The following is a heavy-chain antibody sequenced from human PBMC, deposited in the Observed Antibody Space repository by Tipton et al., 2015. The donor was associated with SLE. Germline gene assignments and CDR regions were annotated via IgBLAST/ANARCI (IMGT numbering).Heavy chain of an antibody. Sequence: SLRLSCAASGFTFSSYSMNWVRQAPGKGLEWVGEIYHSGSTNYNPSLKSRVTISVDKSKNQFSLKLSSVTAADTAVYYCARSRRGADYYYYGMDVWGQGTTVTVSS. CDR2: IYHSGST. CDR3: ARSRRGADYYYYGMDV. J-gene: IGHJ6*02. D-gene: IGHD6-19*01. CDR1: GFTFSSYSM. V-gene: IGHV4-4*02.